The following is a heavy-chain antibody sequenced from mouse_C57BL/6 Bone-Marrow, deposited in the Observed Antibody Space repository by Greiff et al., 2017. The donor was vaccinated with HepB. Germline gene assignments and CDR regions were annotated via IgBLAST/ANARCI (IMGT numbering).Heavy chain of an antibody. CDR1: GYTFTSYW. V-gene: IGHV1-7*01. Sequence: VHLVESGAELAKPGASVKLSCKASGYTFTSYWMHWVKQRPGQGLEWIGYINPSSGYTKYNQKFKDKATLTADKSSSTAYMQLSSLTYEDSAVYYCARDYEGWYFDVWGTGTTVTVSS. D-gene: IGHD2-4*01. CDR3: ARDYEGWYFDV. CDR2: INPSSGYT. J-gene: IGHJ1*03.